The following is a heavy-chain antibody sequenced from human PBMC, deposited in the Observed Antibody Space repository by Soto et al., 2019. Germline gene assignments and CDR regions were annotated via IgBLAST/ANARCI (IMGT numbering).Heavy chain of an antibody. CDR3: ARDSPPNAY. CDR1: GYTFTSYG. CDR2: IRVYNGNT. Sequence: QVQLVQSGAEVKKPGASVKVSCKASGYTFTSYGISWVRQAPGQGLEWMGWIRVYNGNTNYAQKLQGRVTMTTDTATSTAYRELRSLNSDDTAVYYCARDSPPNAYWGQGTLVTVSS. J-gene: IGHJ4*02. V-gene: IGHV1-18*01.